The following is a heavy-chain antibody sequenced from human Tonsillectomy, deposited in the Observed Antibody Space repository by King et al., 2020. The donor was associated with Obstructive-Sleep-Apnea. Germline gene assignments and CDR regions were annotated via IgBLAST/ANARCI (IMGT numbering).Heavy chain of an antibody. CDR1: GYTFTSYY. V-gene: IGHV1-46*03. CDR2: INSSGGST. J-gene: IGHJ4*02. Sequence: VQLVESGAEVKKPGASVKVSCKASGYTFTSYYMHWVRQAPGQGLEWMGIINSSGGSTSYAQKFQGRVTMTRDTSTSTVYMELSSLRSEDTAVYYCARNEVTMVRGVIIRTFDYWGQGTLVTVSS. CDR3: ARNEVTMVRGVIIRTFDY. D-gene: IGHD3-10*01.